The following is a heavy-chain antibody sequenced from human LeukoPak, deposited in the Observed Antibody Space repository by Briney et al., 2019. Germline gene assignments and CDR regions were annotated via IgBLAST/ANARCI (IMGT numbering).Heavy chain of an antibody. J-gene: IGHJ6*03. CDR1: GFTFSGYG. CDR2: IRHDGRNK. D-gene: IGHD3-10*01. V-gene: IGHV3-30*02. Sequence: GGSLRLSCAASGFTFSGYGMHWVRQAPGKGLEWVAFIRHDGRNKNYADSVKGRLHISRDNSKNTLCLQMNSVRPDETGVYYCAKVKGYGSGSYYHYMDVWGKGTTVTVSS. CDR3: AKVKGYGSGSYYHYMDV.